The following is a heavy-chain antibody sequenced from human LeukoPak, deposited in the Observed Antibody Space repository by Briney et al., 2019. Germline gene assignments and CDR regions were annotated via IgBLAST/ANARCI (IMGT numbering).Heavy chain of an antibody. V-gene: IGHV3-30*18. CDR2: ISYDGNSQ. D-gene: IGHD1-1*01. CDR3: AKPYPTLTTSAVLDN. CDR1: GFTFSNYA. J-gene: IGHJ4*02. Sequence: GGSLRLSCAASGFTFSNYAIHWVRQAPGRGLEWVAAISYDGNSQHYGSPVKGRFTISRDNSKNTVYLQINTLRTDDAAIYYCAKPYPTLTTSAVLDNWGQGTLVTVSS.